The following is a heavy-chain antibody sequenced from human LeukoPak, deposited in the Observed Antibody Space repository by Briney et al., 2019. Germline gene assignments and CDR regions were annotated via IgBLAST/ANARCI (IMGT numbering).Heavy chain of an antibody. CDR1: GFTFDDYA. V-gene: IGHV3-9*01. J-gene: IGHJ3*02. CDR3: AAQGGSYYYAFDI. D-gene: IGHD1-26*01. CDR2: ISWNSGSI. Sequence: GRSLRLSCAVSGFTFDDYAMHWVRQAPGKGLEWVSGISWNSGSIGYADSVKGRFTISRDNSKNTLYLQMNSLRAEDTAVYYCAAQGGSYYYAFDIWGQGTMVTVSS.